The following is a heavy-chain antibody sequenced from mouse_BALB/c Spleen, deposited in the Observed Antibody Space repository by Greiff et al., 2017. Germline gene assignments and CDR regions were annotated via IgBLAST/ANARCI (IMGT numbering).Heavy chain of an antibody. CDR1: GYSITSDYA. J-gene: IGHJ2*01. D-gene: IGHD2-3*01. CDR2: ISYSGST. Sequence: EVQLQQSGPGLVKPSQSLSLTCTVTGYSITSDYAWNWIRQFPGNKLEWMGYISYSGSTSYNPSLKSRISITRDTSKNQFFLQLNSVTTEDTATYYCARRDDGYLYWGQGTTLTVSS. CDR3: ARRDDGYLY. V-gene: IGHV3-2*02.